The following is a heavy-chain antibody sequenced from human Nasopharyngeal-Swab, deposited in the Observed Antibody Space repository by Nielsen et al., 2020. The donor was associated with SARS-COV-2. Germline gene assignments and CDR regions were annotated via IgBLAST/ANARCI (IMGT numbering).Heavy chain of an antibody. CDR1: GFTFSSYW. J-gene: IGHJ6*02. CDR2: VYSIDGP. V-gene: IGHV3-53*01. Sequence: GGSLRLSCAASGFTFSSYWMHWVRQAPGKGLEWVSGVYSIDGPYYADSVKGRFTISKDSSKNTLYLHMNSLRAEDTAVYYCASSTTHYYYYGMDVWGQGTTVTVSS. CDR3: ASSTTHYYYYGMDV. D-gene: IGHD2-15*01.